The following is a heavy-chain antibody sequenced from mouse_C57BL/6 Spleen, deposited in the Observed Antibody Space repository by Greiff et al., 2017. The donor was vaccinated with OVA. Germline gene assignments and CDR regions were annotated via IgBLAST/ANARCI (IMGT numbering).Heavy chain of an antibody. V-gene: IGHV1-61*01. J-gene: IGHJ4*01. Sequence: QVQLQQSGAELVRPGSSVKLSCKASGYTFTSYWMDWVKQRPGQGLEWIGNIYPSDSETHYNQKFKDKATLTVDKSSSTAYMQLSSLTSEDSAVYYCARFTTVVASMDYWGQGTSVTVSS. D-gene: IGHD1-1*01. CDR1: GYTFTSYW. CDR2: IYPSDSET. CDR3: ARFTTVVASMDY.